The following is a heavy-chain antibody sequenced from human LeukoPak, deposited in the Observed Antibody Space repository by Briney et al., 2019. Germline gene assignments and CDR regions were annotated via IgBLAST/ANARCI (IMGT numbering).Heavy chain of an antibody. D-gene: IGHD4-11*01. J-gene: IGHJ4*02. CDR1: GFTFSSYA. CDR2: ISGSGGST. CDR3: AKIQVTGYSKNYIDL. Sequence: QSGGSLRLSCAASGFTFSSYAMSWVRQAPGKGLEWVSAISGSGGSTYYADSVKGRFTISRDDSTNTLHLQMNSLRPEDTATYYCAKIQVTGYSKNYIDLWGQGTLVTVSS. V-gene: IGHV3-23*01.